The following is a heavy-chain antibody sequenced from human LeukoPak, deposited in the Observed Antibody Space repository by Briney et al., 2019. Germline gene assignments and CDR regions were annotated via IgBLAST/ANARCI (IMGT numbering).Heavy chain of an antibody. CDR1: GYTFTSYY. J-gene: IGHJ5*02. V-gene: IGHV1-46*01. CDR2: INPSGGST. D-gene: IGHD2-15*01. Sequence: GASVKVSCKASGYTFTSYYMHWVRQAPGQGLEWMGIINPSGGSTSYAQKFEGRVTMTRDTSTSTVYMELSSLRSEDTAVYYCARTRLCSGGSCYGIWFDPWGQGTLVTVSS. CDR3: ARTRLCSGGSCYGIWFDP.